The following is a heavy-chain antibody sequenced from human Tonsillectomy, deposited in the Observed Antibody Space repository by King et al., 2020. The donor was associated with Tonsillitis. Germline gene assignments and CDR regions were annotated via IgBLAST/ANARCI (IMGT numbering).Heavy chain of an antibody. V-gene: IGHV1-69*01. CDR2: IIPIFDTA. Sequence: HEQLVQSGAEVKKPGSSVKVSCKASGGTFSRYGINWVRQAPGQGLEWMGGIIPIFDTANYAQNFQGRVTITADESTSTAYMELSSLRSEDTAVYYCARDLGYDSSGDYYFDYWGQGTLVTVSS. D-gene: IGHD3-22*01. J-gene: IGHJ4*02. CDR1: GGTFSRYG. CDR3: ARDLGYDSSGDYYFDY.